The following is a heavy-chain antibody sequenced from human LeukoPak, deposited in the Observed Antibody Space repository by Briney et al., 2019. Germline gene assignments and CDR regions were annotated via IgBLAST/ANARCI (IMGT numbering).Heavy chain of an antibody. CDR3: AKWGDYDILTGYYVPDY. V-gene: IGHV3-23*01. CDR2: ITGSDGSS. D-gene: IGHD3-9*01. CDR1: GFTFTNYA. J-gene: IGHJ4*02. Sequence: GTSLRLSCVASGFTFTNYAMSGVRQAPGKGLEWVSAITGSDGSSYYADSVKGRFTISRDNSKNTLYLQVNSLRAEDTAVYYCAKWGDYDILTGYYVPDYWGQGTLVTVCS.